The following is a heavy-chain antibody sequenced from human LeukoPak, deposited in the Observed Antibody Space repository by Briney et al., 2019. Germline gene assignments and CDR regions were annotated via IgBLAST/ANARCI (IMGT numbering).Heavy chain of an antibody. CDR2: INSSSRAI. CDR1: GFTFSDYC. CDR3: ARSPWDGNVNDFYGNRFYP. V-gene: IGHV3-11*04. D-gene: IGHD5/OR15-5a*01. Sequence: GGSLRLSCVASGFTFSDYCMNWIRQPPGRGLEWISYINSSSRAINYADSVKGRFTISRDHVKRSLFLQMNSLRAEDTALYHCARSPWDGNVNDFYGNRFYPGGQGTLVTVSS. J-gene: IGHJ5*02.